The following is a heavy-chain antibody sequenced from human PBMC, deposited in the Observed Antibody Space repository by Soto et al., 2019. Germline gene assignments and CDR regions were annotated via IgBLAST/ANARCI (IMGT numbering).Heavy chain of an antibody. D-gene: IGHD1-26*01. Sequence: GGSLRLSCIGSGFTFGDHAMNWVRQAPGKGLEWVSSISSSSSYIYYADSVKGRFTISRDNAKNSLYLQMNSLRAEDTAVYYCARSIRGATMFFDYWGQGTLVTVSS. V-gene: IGHV3-21*04. J-gene: IGHJ4*02. CDR3: ARSIRGATMFFDY. CDR1: GFTFGDHA. CDR2: ISSSSSYI.